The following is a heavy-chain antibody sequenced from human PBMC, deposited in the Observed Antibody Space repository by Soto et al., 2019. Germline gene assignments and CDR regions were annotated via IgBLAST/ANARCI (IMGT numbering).Heavy chain of an antibody. D-gene: IGHD4-17*01. Sequence: EVQLVESGGGLVQPGGSLRLSCAASGFTFSSYSMNWVRQAPGKGLEWVSYISSSSSTIYYXXSVKGRFTISRDNAKXXXXXXXXXLRAEDTAVXXCARDLNYGLFDYWGQGTLVTVSS. J-gene: IGHJ4*02. CDR3: ARDLNYGLFDY. V-gene: IGHV3-48*01. CDR2: ISSSSSTI. CDR1: GFTFSSYS.